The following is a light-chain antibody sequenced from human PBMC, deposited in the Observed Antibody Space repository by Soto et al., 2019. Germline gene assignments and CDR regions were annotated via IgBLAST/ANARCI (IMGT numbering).Light chain of an antibody. CDR1: SSDVGGYNY. CDR2: DVS. Sequence: QSVLTQPRSVPGSPGQSVTISCTGTSSDVGGYNYVSWYQQHPGKAPKLMIYDVSKRPSGVPDRSSGSKSGNTASLTISGLQAEDEADYNCCSYAGSYTFIFGTGTKVTVL. V-gene: IGLV2-11*01. CDR3: CSYAGSYTFI. J-gene: IGLJ1*01.